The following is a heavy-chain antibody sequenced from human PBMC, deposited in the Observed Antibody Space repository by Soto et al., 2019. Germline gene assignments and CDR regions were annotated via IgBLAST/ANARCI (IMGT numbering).Heavy chain of an antibody. CDR3: AKDLSPSYDFWSGYYPSETDY. CDR2: ISGSGGST. Sequence: GGSLRLSCAASGFTFSSYAMSWVRQAPGKGLEWVSAISGSGGSTYYADSVKGRFTISRDNSKNTLYLQMNSLRAEDTAVYYCAKDLSPSYDFWSGYYPSETDYWGQGTLVTVSS. D-gene: IGHD3-3*01. V-gene: IGHV3-23*01. J-gene: IGHJ4*02. CDR1: GFTFSSYA.